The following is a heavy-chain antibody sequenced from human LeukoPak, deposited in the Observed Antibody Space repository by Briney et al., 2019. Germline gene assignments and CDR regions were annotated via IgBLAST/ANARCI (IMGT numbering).Heavy chain of an antibody. J-gene: IGHJ3*02. Sequence: PGGSLRLSCAASGFTFDDYAMHWVRQAPGKGLEWVSGISWNSGSIGYADSVKGRFTISRDNAKNSLYLQMNSLRAEDTALYYCAKGGITMVRGVIITAPYGSLDAFDIWGQGTMVTVSS. CDR2: ISWNSGSI. D-gene: IGHD3-10*01. V-gene: IGHV3-9*01. CDR3: AKGGITMVRGVIITAPYGSLDAFDI. CDR1: GFTFDDYA.